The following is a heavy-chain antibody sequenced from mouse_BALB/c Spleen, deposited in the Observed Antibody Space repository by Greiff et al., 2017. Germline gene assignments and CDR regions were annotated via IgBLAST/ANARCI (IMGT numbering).Heavy chain of an antibody. Sequence: EVKLQESGGGLVQPGGSLNLSCAASGFDFSRYWMSWARQAPGKGQEWIGEINPGSSTINYTPSLKDKFIISRDNAKNTLYLQMSKVRSEDTALYYCARPRKFIHYYWYFDVWGAGTTVTVSS. D-gene: IGHD1-2*01. J-gene: IGHJ1*01. CDR2: INPGSSTI. V-gene: IGHV4-2*02. CDR3: ARPRKFIHYYWYFDV. CDR1: GFDFSRYW.